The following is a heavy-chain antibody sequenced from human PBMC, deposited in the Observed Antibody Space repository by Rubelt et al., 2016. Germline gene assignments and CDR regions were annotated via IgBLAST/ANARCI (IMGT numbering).Heavy chain of an antibody. CDR1: GFSLSTSGMC. Sequence: QVTLRESGPALVKPTQTLTLTCTLSGFSLSTSGMCVSLIRQPPGKALEWLARIDWDDDKKYSTSLKTRLTVSKDTSKNQVGLTMTDMDSVDTARYYSAHTAAPRSDAMDGWGQGTTVTVSS. V-gene: IGHV2-70*15. CDR3: AHTAAPRSDAMDG. D-gene: IGHD2-21*02. CDR2: IDWDDDK. J-gene: IGHJ6*02.